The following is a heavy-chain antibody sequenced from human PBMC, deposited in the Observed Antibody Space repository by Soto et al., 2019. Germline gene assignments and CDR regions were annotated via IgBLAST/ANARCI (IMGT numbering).Heavy chain of an antibody. V-gene: IGHV1-3*01. Sequence: ASVKVSCKASGYTFTSYAMHWVRQAPGQRLEWMGWINAGNGNTKYSQKFQGRVTITRDTSASTAYMELSSLRSEDTAMYYCARDLVIDDFWSGYYYYYYGMDVWGQGTTVTVSS. CDR3: ARDLVIDDFWSGYYYYYYGMDV. CDR1: GYTFTSYA. J-gene: IGHJ6*02. D-gene: IGHD3-3*01. CDR2: INAGNGNT.